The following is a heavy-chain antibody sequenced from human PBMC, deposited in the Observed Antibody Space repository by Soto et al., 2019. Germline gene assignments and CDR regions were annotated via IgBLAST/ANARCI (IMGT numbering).Heavy chain of an antibody. Sequence: EVQLLESGGGLVQTGGSLRLSCEASGFTFSNYDMSWVRQAPGKGLEWVSGISGGGGSSYYADSVKGRFTISRDNAKNTLQLQMNSWRAEDTAVDYCSHNCGVDCHPVFFCWRQGTVVIVSS. CDR3: SHNCGVDCHPVFFC. J-gene: IGHJ4*02. D-gene: IGHD2-21*02. CDR1: GFTFSNYD. V-gene: IGHV3-23*01. CDR2: ISGGGGSS.